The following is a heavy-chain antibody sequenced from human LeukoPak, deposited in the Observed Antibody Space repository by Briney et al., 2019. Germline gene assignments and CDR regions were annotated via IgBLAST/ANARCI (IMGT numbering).Heavy chain of an antibody. CDR2: ISYSGNT. Sequence: SETLSLTCSVSGGSINSGNYYWGWIRQPPGKGLEWIGSISYSGNTYYNPSLKSRVTISVDTSKYHFSLKLSSVTAADTAVYYCARDWRDSSGKFPNDAFDIWGQGTMVTVSS. CDR3: ARDWRDSSGKFPNDAFDI. V-gene: IGHV4-39*02. D-gene: IGHD3-22*01. J-gene: IGHJ3*02. CDR1: GGSINSGNYY.